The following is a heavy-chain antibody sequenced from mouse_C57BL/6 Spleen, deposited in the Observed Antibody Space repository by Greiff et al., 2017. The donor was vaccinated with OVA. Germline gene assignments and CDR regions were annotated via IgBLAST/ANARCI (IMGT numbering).Heavy chain of an antibody. D-gene: IGHD2-4*01. CDR1: GYAFSSSW. CDR3: ARQIYYDYDGFAY. Sequence: VQLQESGPELVKPGASVKISCKASGYAFSSSWMNWVKQRPGKGLEWIGRIYSGDGDTNYNGKFKGKATLTADKSSSTAYMQLSSLTSEDSAVYFCARQIYYDYDGFAYWGQGTLVTVSA. J-gene: IGHJ3*01. V-gene: IGHV1-82*01. CDR2: IYSGDGDT.